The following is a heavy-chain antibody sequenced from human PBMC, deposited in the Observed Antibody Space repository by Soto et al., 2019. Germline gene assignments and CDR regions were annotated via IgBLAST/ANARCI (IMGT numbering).Heavy chain of an antibody. CDR3: SRVGVYHEGRRGAFES. CDR1: GFTFSSNY. CDR2: IYSGGST. V-gene: IGHV3-53*04. Sequence: EVQLVESGGGLVQPGGSLRLSCAASGFTFSSNYMSWVRQAPGKGLEWVSVIYSGGSTSYADSVKGRFTISRHNYKNKLNLLMNSLRAEDKAVYYCSRVGVYHEGRRGAFESWRQGTMVSVSS. J-gene: IGHJ3*02. D-gene: IGHD3-10*01.